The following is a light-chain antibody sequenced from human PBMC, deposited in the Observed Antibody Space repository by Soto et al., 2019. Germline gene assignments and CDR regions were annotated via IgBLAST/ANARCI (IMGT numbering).Light chain of an antibody. V-gene: IGKV1-5*03. CDR2: KAS. J-gene: IGKJ1*01. CDR1: QTIINW. CDR3: QQNHTYWWT. Sequence: DIQMTQSPSTLSASVGDRVTITCRASQTIINWLAWYQQKPGKAPKLLIYKASSLESEVPSRFSGSGSETEFTLTINSLQPDDSATYDCQQNHTYWWTCXQGTKVDIK.